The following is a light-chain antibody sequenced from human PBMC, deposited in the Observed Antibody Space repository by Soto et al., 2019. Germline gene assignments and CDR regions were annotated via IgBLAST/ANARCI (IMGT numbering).Light chain of an antibody. Sequence: ILMTQSPSTLSVSAGERATLSCRASQSVSSNLAWYQQKPGQAPRLLIYAASSRATGIPARFSGSGSGTEFTLTISSLQSEDFEVYYCQQYNNWPKTFGQGTKVDIK. V-gene: IGKV3-15*01. CDR3: QQYNNWPKT. CDR1: QSVSSN. J-gene: IGKJ1*01. CDR2: AAS.